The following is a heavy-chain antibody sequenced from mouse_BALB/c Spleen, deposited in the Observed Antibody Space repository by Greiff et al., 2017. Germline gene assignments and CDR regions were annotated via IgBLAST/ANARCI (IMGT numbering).Heavy chain of an antibody. CDR2: INPSNGRT. CDR3: ARGYGNYPAWCAY. J-gene: IGHJ3*01. D-gene: IGHD2-10*02. Sequence: VQLQQPGAELVKPGASVKLSCKASGYTFTSYWMHWVKQRPGQGLEWIGEINPSNGRTNYTEKVKSKATLTVDKSSSTAYMQLSSLTSEDSAVYYCARGYGNYPAWCAYWGQGTLVTVSA. V-gene: IGHV1S81*02. CDR1: GYTFTSYW.